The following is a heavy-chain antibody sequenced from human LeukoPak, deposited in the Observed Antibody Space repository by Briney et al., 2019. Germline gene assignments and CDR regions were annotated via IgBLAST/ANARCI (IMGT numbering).Heavy chain of an antibody. V-gene: IGHV3-73*01. CDR2: IRSKANSYAT. D-gene: IGHD2-2*01. CDR1: GFTFSGSA. J-gene: IGHJ4*02. CDR3: TRHDQGLDY. Sequence: GSLRLSCAASGFTFSGSAMHWVRQASGKGLEWVGRIRSKANSYATAYAASVKGRFTISRDDSRNTAYLQMNSLKTEDTAVYYCTRHDQGLDYWGQGTLVTVSS.